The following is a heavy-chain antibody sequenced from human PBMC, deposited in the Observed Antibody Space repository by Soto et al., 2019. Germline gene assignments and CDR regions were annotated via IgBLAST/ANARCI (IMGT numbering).Heavy chain of an antibody. J-gene: IGHJ6*02. Sequence: ASVKVSCKASGYTFTSYYIHWVRQAPGQGLEWMGIINPSGGSTTYARKFQGRVSMTRDTSTSTDYMELTSLRSEDTAVFYCARAPSSDYGMDVWGQGTTVTPSS. D-gene: IGHD3-3*01. CDR3: ARAPSSDYGMDV. CDR1: GYTFTSYY. V-gene: IGHV1-46*01. CDR2: INPSGGST.